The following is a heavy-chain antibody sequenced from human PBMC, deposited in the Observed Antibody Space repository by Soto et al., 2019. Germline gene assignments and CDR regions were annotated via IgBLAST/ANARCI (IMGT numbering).Heavy chain of an antibody. CDR2: IVPIDGST. CDR3: PISFTKSRRCVVAFDY. CDR1: GGTISSFG. J-gene: IGHJ4*01. V-gene: IGHV1-69*01. D-gene: IGHD2-21*01. Sequence: QVQLVQSGAEVKKPGSSVKVSCTTSGGTISSFGMNWVRQAPGQGLEWMGGIVPIDGSTKYAEKFQGRVTITADASTSTVYMDLSSLRSEDTSVYSCPISFTKSRRCVVAFDYWGHGILLTVS.